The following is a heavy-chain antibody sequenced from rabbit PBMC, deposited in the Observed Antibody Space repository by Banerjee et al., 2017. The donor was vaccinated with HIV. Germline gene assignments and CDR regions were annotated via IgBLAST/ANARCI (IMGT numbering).Heavy chain of an antibody. CDR3: ARTHYSGASYFWL. CDR1: GFSFSGSHW. J-gene: IGHJ3*01. CDR2: IGSGSGNT. D-gene: IGHD8-1*01. Sequence: QEQLEESGGDLVKPEGSLTLTCTASGFSFSGSHWICWVRQAPGEGLEWIACIGSGSGNTGYATWAKGRFTISKSSSTTVTLQMTSLTAADTATYFCARTHYSGASYFWLWGQGTLVTVS. V-gene: IGHV1S45*01.